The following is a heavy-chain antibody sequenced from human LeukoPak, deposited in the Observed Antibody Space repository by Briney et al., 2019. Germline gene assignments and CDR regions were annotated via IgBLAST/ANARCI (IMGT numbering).Heavy chain of an antibody. CDR3: ARGAAATLFYYYYYMDV. J-gene: IGHJ6*03. V-gene: IGHV4-61*02. CDR2: IYTSGST. CDR1: GGSISSGSYY. D-gene: IGHD2-15*01. Sequence: SETLSLTCTISGGSISSGSYYWSWIRQPAGKGLEWIGRIYTSGSTNYNPSLKSRVTISVDTSKNQFSLKLSSVTAADTAVYYCARGAAATLFYYYYYMDVWGKGTTVTVSS.